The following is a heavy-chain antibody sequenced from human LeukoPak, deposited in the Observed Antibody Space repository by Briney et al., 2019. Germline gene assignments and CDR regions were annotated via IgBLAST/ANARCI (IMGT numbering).Heavy chain of an antibody. CDR3: AREGYVNYDFWSGSDTYDY. D-gene: IGHD3-3*01. CDR1: GYTFTSYG. Sequence: ASVKVSCKASGYTFTSYGISWVRQAPGQGLEWMGWISPYNGNTNYAQKLQGRVTMTTDTSTSTAYMELRSLRSDDTAVYYCAREGYVNYDFWSGSDTYDYWGQGTLVTVSS. J-gene: IGHJ4*02. V-gene: IGHV1-18*01. CDR2: ISPYNGNT.